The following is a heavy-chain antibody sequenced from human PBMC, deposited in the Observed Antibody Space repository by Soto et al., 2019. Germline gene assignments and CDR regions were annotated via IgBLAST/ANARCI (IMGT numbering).Heavy chain of an antibody. J-gene: IGHJ4*02. CDR3: ARGPLTIFKARYYFDY. V-gene: IGHV1-18*04. D-gene: IGHD3-3*01. CDR2: ISAYNGNT. Sequence: ASVKVSCKASGYTFTSCGISWVRQAPGQGLEWMGWISAYNGNTNYAQKLQGRVTMTTDTSTSTAYMELRSLRSDDTAVYYCARGPLTIFKARYYFDYWGQGTLVTVSS. CDR1: GYTFTSCG.